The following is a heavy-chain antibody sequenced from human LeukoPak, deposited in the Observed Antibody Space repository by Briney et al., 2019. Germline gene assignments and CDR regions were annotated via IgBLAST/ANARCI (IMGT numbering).Heavy chain of an antibody. J-gene: IGHJ5*02. CDR1: GYTFTSYA. CDR3: ARGVEAGYCSSTSCYAANWFDP. Sequence: ASVKVSCKASGYTFTSYAMNWVRQAPGQRLEWMGWINAGNGNTKYSQKFQGRVTITRDTSASTAYMELSSLRSEDTAVYYCARGVEAGYCSSTSCYAANWFDPWGQGTLVTVSS. V-gene: IGHV1-3*01. D-gene: IGHD2-2*01. CDR2: INAGNGNT.